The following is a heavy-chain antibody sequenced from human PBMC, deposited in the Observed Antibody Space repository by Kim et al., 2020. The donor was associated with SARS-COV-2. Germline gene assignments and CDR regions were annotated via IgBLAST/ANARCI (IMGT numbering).Heavy chain of an antibody. CDR3: ARGLFSSSPSFDY. J-gene: IGHJ4*02. CDR1: GGSISSYY. V-gene: IGHV4-59*13. CDR2: IYYSGST. Sequence: SETLSLTCTVSGGSISSYYWSWIRQPPGKGLEWIGYIYYSGSTNYNPSLKSRVTISVDTSKNQFSLKLSSVTAADTAVYYCARGLFSSSPSFDYWGQGTLVTVSS. D-gene: IGHD6-6*01.